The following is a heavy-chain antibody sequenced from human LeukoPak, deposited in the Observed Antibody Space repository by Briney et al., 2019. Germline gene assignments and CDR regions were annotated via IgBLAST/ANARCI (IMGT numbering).Heavy chain of an antibody. V-gene: IGHV3-23*01. CDR1: GFTFSNYA. Sequence: GGSLRLSCAASGFTFSNYALSWVRQAPGKGLEWISSISTGDSTYYADSVKGRFTISRDNSKNTLYLQMNSLRAEDTAIYYCARVWRGNYYDYWGQGTLVTVSS. J-gene: IGHJ4*02. CDR3: ARVWRGNYYDY. D-gene: IGHD1-1*01. CDR2: ISTGDST.